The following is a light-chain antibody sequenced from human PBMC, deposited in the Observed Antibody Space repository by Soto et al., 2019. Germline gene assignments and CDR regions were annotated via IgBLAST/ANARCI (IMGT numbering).Light chain of an antibody. CDR3: QQYNNWPPFA. CDR1: QSIRSN. Sequence: EIVMTQSPATLSVSPGERATLSCRASQSIRSNLAWYQQKPGQAPRLLIYGASTRATGIPARFSGSGSGTVFTLSITSLQSEDFAVYYCQQYNNWPPFAYGPGTKVEIK. V-gene: IGKV3-15*01. CDR2: GAS. J-gene: IGKJ3*01.